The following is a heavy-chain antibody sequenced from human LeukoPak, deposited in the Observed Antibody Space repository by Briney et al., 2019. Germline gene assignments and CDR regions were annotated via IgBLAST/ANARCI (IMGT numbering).Heavy chain of an antibody. CDR2: MNPNSSNT. Sequence: GASVKVSCKASGYTFTSYDINWVRQATGQGLEWMGWMNPNSSNTGYAQKFQGRVTITRNTSISTAYMELSSLRSEDTAVYYCARGPVKPRSITIFGVVRYYMDVWGKGTTVTVSS. CDR1: GYTFTSYD. J-gene: IGHJ6*03. CDR3: ARGPVKPRSITIFGVVRYYMDV. D-gene: IGHD3-3*01. V-gene: IGHV1-8*03.